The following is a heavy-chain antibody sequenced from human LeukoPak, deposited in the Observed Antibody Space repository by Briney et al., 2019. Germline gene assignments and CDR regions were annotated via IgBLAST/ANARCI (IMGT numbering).Heavy chain of an antibody. Sequence: GGSLRLSCAASGFTVSSNYMSWVRQAPGKGLEWVSVIYSGGSTYYADSVKGRFTISRDNSKNTLYLQMNSLRAEDTAVYYCAKAGEYSYGYSLYYYGMDVWGQGTTVTVSS. D-gene: IGHD5-18*01. V-gene: IGHV3-53*01. CDR2: IYSGGST. CDR1: GFTVSSNY. CDR3: AKAGEYSYGYSLYYYGMDV. J-gene: IGHJ6*02.